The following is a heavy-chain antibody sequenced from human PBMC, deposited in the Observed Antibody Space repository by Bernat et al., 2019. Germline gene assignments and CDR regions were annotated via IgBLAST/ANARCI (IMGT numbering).Heavy chain of an antibody. V-gene: IGHV3-33*01. CDR1: GFTFSSYG. CDR2: IWYDGSNK. Sequence: VQLVESGGGVVQPGRSLRLSCAASGFTFSSYGMHWVRQAPGKGLEWVAVIWYDGSNKYYADSVKGRFTISRDNSKNTLYLQMNSLRAEDTAVYYCARVRSGYFYYYMDVWGKGTTVTVSS. J-gene: IGHJ6*03. D-gene: IGHD3-3*01. CDR3: ARVRSGYFYYYMDV.